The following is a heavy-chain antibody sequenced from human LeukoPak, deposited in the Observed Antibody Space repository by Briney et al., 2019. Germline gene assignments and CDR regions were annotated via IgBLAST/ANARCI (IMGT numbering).Heavy chain of an antibody. Sequence: SETLSLTCAVYGGSFSGYYWSWIRQPPGKGLEWIGEINHSGSTNYNPSLKSRVTISVDTSKNQFSLKLSSVTAADTAVYYCARGGKYSGYVNFDYWGQGTLVTVSS. CDR1: GGSFSGYY. V-gene: IGHV4-34*01. CDR3: ARGGKYSGYVNFDY. D-gene: IGHD5-12*01. J-gene: IGHJ4*02. CDR2: INHSGST.